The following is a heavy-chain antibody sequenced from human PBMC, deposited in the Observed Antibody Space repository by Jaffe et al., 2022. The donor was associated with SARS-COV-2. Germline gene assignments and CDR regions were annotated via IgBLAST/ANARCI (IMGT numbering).Heavy chain of an antibody. CDR3: ARDKITSYDLGY. Sequence: EVQLVESGGGLVQPGGSLRLSCAASGFIFSSYWMHWVRQAPGKGLEWVSRINSDGSGSIYADSVKGRFTISRDNAKNTLYLQMSSLRAEDTAVYYCARDKITSYDLGYWGQGTLVTVAS. CDR2: INSDGSGS. CDR1: GFIFSSYW. D-gene: IGHD5-12*01. J-gene: IGHJ4*02. V-gene: IGHV3-74*01.